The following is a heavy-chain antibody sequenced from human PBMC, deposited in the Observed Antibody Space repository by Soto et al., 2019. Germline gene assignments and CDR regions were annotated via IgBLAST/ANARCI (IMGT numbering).Heavy chain of an antibody. CDR2: ISGGGGST. Sequence: GGSLRLSCAAAGFTFSSYAMSWVRQAPGKGLEWVSGISGGGGSTYYADSVKGRFAISRDNSKNTLYLQMNSLRAEDTAVYYCASSYGDYPYYYGMHVWGQGTTVTVSS. CDR3: ASSYGDYPYYYGMHV. CDR1: GFTFSSYA. V-gene: IGHV3-23*01. D-gene: IGHD4-17*01. J-gene: IGHJ6*02.